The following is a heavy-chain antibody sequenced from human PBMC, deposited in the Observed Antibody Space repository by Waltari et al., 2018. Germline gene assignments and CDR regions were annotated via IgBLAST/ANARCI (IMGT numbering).Heavy chain of an antibody. CDR3: ARGTIVVVPAAHPTDY. CDR2: INAGNGNT. V-gene: IGHV1-3*01. CDR1: GYTFTSYA. J-gene: IGHJ4*02. Sequence: QVQLVQSGAEVKKRGASVKVSCKDSGYTFTSYAMHWVRQAPGQRLEWMGWINAGNGNTKYSQKFQGRVTITRDTSASTAYMELSSLRSEDTAVYYCARGTIVVVPAAHPTDYWGQGTLVTVSS. D-gene: IGHD2-2*01.